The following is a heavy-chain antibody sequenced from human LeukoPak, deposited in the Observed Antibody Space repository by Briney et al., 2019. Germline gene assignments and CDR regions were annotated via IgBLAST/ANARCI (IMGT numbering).Heavy chain of an antibody. V-gene: IGHV3-11*04. CDR2: ISSGGSTI. CDR1: GFTFSDYY. J-gene: IGHJ4*02. D-gene: IGHD4-23*01. CDR3: ARRNTYVGDY. Sequence: PGGSLRLSCAPSGFTFSDYYMSWVRQAPGKGLEWVSYISSGGSTICYADSVKGRFTLSRDNAKNSLYLQMNSLRAEDTAVYYCARRNTYVGDYWGQGTLVTVSS.